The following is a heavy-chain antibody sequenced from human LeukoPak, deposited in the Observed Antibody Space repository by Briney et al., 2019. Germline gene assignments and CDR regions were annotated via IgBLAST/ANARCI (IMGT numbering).Heavy chain of an antibody. V-gene: IGHV3-7*01. D-gene: IGHD3-22*01. CDR2: IKQDGSET. CDR1: GFQFSNYW. J-gene: IGHJ4*02. CDR3: TTSDESSGTN. Sequence: GGSLRLSCAASGFQFSNYWMSWVRQAPGKGLEWVANIKQDGSETYYLDSVKGRFTISRDNAKNSLYLEMNSLRGEDTAVYYCTTSDESSGTNWGRGTLVTVSS.